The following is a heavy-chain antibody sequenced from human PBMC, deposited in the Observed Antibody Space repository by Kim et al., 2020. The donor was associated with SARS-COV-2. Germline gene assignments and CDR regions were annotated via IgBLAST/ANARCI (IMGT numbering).Heavy chain of an antibody. CDR1: GITFSTYA. D-gene: IGHD2-21*02. CDR2: IIGSGGST. V-gene: IGHV3-23*01. J-gene: IGHJ6*02. CDR3: AKVVSVTATLRGMDV. Sequence: GGSLRLSCAVSGITFSTYAMSWVRQAPGKGLEWVSLIIGSGGSTYYADSVKGRFTISRDNSKNTLYLQMNSPRAEDTAVYYCAKVVSVTATLRGMDVWGQGTTVTVSS.